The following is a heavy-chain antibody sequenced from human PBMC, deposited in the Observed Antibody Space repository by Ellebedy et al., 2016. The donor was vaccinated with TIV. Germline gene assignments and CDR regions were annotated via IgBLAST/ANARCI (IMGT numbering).Heavy chain of an antibody. CDR1: GFTFSSYA. Sequence: GESLKISXAASGFTFSSYAMHWVRQAPGKGLEWVAVISYDGSNKYYADSVKGRFTISRDNSKNTLYLQMSSLRAEDTAVYYCASDIVVVPAAPEIDYWGQGTLVTVSS. CDR2: ISYDGSNK. D-gene: IGHD2-2*01. V-gene: IGHV3-30-3*01. J-gene: IGHJ4*02. CDR3: ASDIVVVPAAPEIDY.